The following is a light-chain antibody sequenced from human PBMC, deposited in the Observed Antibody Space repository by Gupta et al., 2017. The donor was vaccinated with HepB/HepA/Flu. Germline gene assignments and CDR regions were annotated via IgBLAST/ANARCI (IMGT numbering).Light chain of an antibody. V-gene: IGKV3-15*01. J-gene: IGKJ4*01. CDR3: QQYKNWPPIT. CDR1: QSVSTN. CDR2: GAS. Sequence: VMTQSPVTLSVSPGERATLSCRASQSVSTNLAWYKQKRGQAPRLLIYGASTRAAGVSARFSGSGSGTDFTLTISSRQSEDIAVYYCQQYKNWPPITFGGGTKVQI.